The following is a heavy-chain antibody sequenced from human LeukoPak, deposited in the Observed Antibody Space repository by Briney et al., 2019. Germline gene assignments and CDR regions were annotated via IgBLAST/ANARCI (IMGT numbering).Heavy chain of an antibody. CDR2: INPNSGGT. V-gene: IGHV1-18*01. J-gene: IGHJ4*02. CDR1: GYTFTSYD. D-gene: IGHD6-13*01. CDR3: ARVHSSSWYGLDYFDY. Sequence: ASVKVSCKASGYTFTSYDINWVRQATGQGLEWMGWINPNSGGTNYAQKLQGRVTMTTDTSTSTAYMELRSLRSDDTAVYYCARVHSSSWYGLDYFDYWGQGTLVTVSS.